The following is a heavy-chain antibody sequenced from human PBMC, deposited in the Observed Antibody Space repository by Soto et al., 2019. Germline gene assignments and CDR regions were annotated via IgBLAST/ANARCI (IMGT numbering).Heavy chain of an antibody. D-gene: IGHD3-22*01. Sequence: SETLSLTCTVSGGSISSYYWSWIRQPPGKGLEWIGYIYYSGSTNYNPSLKSRVTISVDTSKNQFSLKLSSVTAADTAVYYCARERRYYDSSGYSPDAFDIWGQGTMVT. V-gene: IGHV4-59*01. CDR1: GGSISSYY. CDR3: ARERRYYDSSGYSPDAFDI. CDR2: IYYSGST. J-gene: IGHJ3*02.